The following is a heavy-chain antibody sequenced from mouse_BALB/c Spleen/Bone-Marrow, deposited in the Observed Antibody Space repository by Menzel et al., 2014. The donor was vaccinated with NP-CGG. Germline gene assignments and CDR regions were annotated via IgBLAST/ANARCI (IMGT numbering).Heavy chain of an antibody. V-gene: IGHV14-3*02. CDR2: IDPANDNT. CDR3: ARADGYYAWFAY. CDR1: GVNIXDTY. J-gene: IGHJ3*01. Sequence: EVQLQQSGAEFVKPGASVKLSCTASGVNIXDTYMHWVKRRPEQGLEWIGRIDPANDNTKYDPKFQGKATITADTSSNTAYLQLSSLTSEDTAVYYCARADGYYAWFAYWGQGTLVTVSA. D-gene: IGHD2-3*01.